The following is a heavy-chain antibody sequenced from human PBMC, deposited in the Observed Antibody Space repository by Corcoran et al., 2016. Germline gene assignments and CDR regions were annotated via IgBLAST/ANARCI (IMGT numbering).Heavy chain of an antibody. J-gene: IGHJ5*01. CDR3: SESLNS. CDR1: GFSFSSSL. V-gene: IGHV3-7*03. CDR2: IKYEGSET. Sequence: EVQLLESGGGLVQPGWSLRFSCAASGFSFSSSLMDWVRQIPGKGRDWVANIKYEGSETYFVDSVKGRFTISRDNAQNSLYLQMNSLKDEDTGMYDCSESLNSGGQGTLVTVSS.